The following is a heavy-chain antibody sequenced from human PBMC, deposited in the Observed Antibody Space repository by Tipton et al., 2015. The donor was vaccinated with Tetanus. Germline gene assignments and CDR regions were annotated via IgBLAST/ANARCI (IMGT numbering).Heavy chain of an antibody. V-gene: IGHV4-34*01. CDR1: DGSFNAYY. CDR2: VNQSGST. CDR3: ARGRTMSGVVAPFDL. Sequence: GLVKPSETLSLTCGVSDGSFNAYYWSWIRQTPGKGLEWIGEVNQSGSTKYNPSFNSRAAISVDTSKSQFSLRVRSVTAADTAVYYCARGRTMSGVVAPFDLWGQGTLVTVSS. D-gene: IGHD3-3*01. J-gene: IGHJ4*02.